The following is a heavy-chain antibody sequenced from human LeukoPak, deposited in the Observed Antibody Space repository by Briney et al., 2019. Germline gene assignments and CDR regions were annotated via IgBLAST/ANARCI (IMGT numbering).Heavy chain of an antibody. V-gene: IGHV3-7*01. D-gene: IGHD2-21*01. J-gene: IGHJ4*02. CDR3: ARLWPFVY. CDR2: IKQHGSEK. Sequence: TGGSLRLSCAGSGFTFSSYWMSWVRQAAGKGLEWVANIKQHGSEKYYVDSVKGRFTISRDDAKNSLYLQMNSLRAEDTAVYYGARLWPFVYWGQGTLVTVSS. CDR1: GFTFSSYW.